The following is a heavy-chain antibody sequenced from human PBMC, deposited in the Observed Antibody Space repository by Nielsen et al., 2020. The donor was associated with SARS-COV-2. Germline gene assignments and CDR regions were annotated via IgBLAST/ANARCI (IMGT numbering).Heavy chain of an antibody. D-gene: IGHD5-18*01. CDR2: ISGGGYGT. CDR1: GLTFSTYS. V-gene: IGHV3-23*01. J-gene: IGHJ4*02. CDR3: AKDMGDTAVALDY. Sequence: GESLKISCAASGLTFSTYSMMWVRQAPGKGLEWVSAISGGGYGTYYADSVKGRFTISRDNSRNTLSLQMNSLRGDDTAVYYCAKDMGDTAVALDYWGQGTLVTVSS.